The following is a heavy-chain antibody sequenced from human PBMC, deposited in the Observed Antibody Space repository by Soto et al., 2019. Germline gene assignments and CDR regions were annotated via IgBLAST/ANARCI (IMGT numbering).Heavy chain of an antibody. Sequence: QVQLQQWGAGLLKPSETLSLTCDVYGGSFSGYYWSWIRQPPGKGLEWTGEINHSGSTNYNPSLKSRVTISVDTSKNQFSLKLSSVTAADTAVYYCARRPDMGTWFDPWGQGTLVTVSS. D-gene: IGHD2-15*01. CDR3: ARRPDMGTWFDP. J-gene: IGHJ5*02. CDR1: GGSFSGYY. V-gene: IGHV4-34*01. CDR2: INHSGST.